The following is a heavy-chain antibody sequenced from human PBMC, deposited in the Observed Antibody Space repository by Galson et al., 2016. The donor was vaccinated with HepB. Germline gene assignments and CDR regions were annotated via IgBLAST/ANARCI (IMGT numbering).Heavy chain of an antibody. D-gene: IGHD2-21*02. V-gene: IGHV1-3*04. Sequence: SVKVSCKASGYTFTSYAMQWVRRAPGQGLEWMGWINNDSGYTKYSQKFQGRVTITRDTSSRTAYLELSRLTSEDTAVYYCVKGPFEGGDVYWGQGTLVTVSS. CDR3: VKGPFEGGDVY. J-gene: IGHJ4*02. CDR1: GYTFTSYA. CDR2: INNDSGYT.